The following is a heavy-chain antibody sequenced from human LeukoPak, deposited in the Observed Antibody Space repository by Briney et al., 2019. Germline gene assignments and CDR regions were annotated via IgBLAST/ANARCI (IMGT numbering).Heavy chain of an antibody. Sequence: SETLSLTCAVYGGSFSGYYWSWIRQPPGKGLEWIGEINHSGSTNYNPSLKSRVTISVDTSKNQFSLKLSSVTAADTAVYYYARATYYYGSGSYRGYFQHWGQGTLVTVSS. CDR2: INHSGST. J-gene: IGHJ1*01. CDR1: GGSFSGYY. V-gene: IGHV4-34*01. CDR3: ARATYYYGSGSYRGYFQH. D-gene: IGHD3-10*01.